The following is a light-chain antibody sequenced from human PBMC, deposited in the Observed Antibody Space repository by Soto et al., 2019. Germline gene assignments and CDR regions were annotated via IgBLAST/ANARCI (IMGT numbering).Light chain of an antibody. V-gene: IGLV2-11*01. CDR1: SSDVGGYNY. J-gene: IGLJ2*01. Sequence: QSALTQPRSVSGSPGQSVTISCTGTSSDVGGYNYVSWYQQHPGKAPKLMIYDVSKWPSGVPDRFSGSKSGNTASLTISGLQAEDDADYYCCSYAGSYTLVFGGGTKLTVL. CDR2: DVS. CDR3: CSYAGSYTLV.